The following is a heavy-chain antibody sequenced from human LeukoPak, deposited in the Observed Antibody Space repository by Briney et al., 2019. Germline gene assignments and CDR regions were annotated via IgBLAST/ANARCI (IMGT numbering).Heavy chain of an antibody. CDR2: FDPEDGET. V-gene: IGHV1-24*01. J-gene: IGHJ5*02. D-gene: IGHD5-18*01. CDR1: GYTLTELS. Sequence: GASVKVSCKVSGYTLTELSMHWVRQAPGQGHELMGGFDPEDGETIYAQKFQGRVTMTEDTSTDTAYMELSRLRSDDTAVYYCARDFRAAMVSDWFDPWGQGTLVTVSS. CDR3: ARDFRAAMVSDWFDP.